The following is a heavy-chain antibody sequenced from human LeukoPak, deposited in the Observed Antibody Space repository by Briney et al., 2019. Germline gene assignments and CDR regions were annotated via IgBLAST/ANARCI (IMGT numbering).Heavy chain of an antibody. D-gene: IGHD6-13*01. CDR1: GFTFSSYS. CDR3: ARDLGQQLVSPFDY. Sequence: GGSLRLSCAASGFTFSSYSMNWVRQAPGKGLEWVSSISSSGSFIYYADSVKGRLTTSRDNAKNSLYLQMNSLRADDTAVYYCARDLGQQLVSPFDYRGQGTLVTVSS. V-gene: IGHV3-21*01. CDR2: ISSSGSFI. J-gene: IGHJ4*02.